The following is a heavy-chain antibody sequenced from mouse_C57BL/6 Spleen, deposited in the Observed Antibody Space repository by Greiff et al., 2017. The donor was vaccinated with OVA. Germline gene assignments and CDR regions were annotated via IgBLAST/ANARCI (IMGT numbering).Heavy chain of an antibody. CDR2: ISSGSSTI. CDR3: AWDYDWYFDV. CDR1: GFTFSDYG. V-gene: IGHV5-17*01. D-gene: IGHD2-4*01. J-gene: IGHJ1*03. Sequence: EVKLEESGGGLVKPGGSLKLSCAASGFTFSDYGMHWVRQAPEKGLEWVAYISSGSSTIYYADTVKGRFTSSRDNAKNTLFLQMTSLRSEDTAMYYCAWDYDWYFDVWGTGTTVTVAS.